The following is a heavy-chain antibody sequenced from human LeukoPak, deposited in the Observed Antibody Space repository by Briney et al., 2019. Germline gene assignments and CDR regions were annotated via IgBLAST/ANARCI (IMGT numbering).Heavy chain of an antibody. V-gene: IGHV4-39*01. CDR2: IYYSGST. CDR3: VGYSSGWLDY. D-gene: IGHD6-19*01. CDR1: GGSISSSSYY. J-gene: IGHJ4*02. Sequence: SETLCLTCTVSGGSISSSSYYRGWIRQPPGKGLEWIGSIYYSGSTYYNPSLKSRVTISVDTSKNQFSLKLSSVTAADTAVYYCVGYSSGWLDYWGQGTLVTVSS.